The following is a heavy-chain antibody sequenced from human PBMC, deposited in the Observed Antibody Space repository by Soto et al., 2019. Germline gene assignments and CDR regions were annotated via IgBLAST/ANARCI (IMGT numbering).Heavy chain of an antibody. CDR2: INAGNGNT. V-gene: IGHV1-3*01. D-gene: IGHD6-13*01. CDR3: ARDLAGIAAAGTGNY. J-gene: IGHJ4*02. CDR1: GYTFTRYN. Sequence: ASVKVSCKASGYTFTRYNIHWVRQAPGQRLEWMGWINAGNGNTKYSQKFQGRVTITRDTSASTAYMELSSLRSEDTAVYYCARDLAGIAAAGTGNYWGQGTLVTVSS.